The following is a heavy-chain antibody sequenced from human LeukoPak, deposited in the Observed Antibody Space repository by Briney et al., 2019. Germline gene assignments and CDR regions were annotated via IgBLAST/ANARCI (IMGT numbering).Heavy chain of an antibody. CDR3: ARGGEQWLVYYYYYMDV. D-gene: IGHD6-19*01. J-gene: IGHJ6*03. CDR1: GFTFSSYE. CDR2: ISSSGSTI. V-gene: IGHV3-48*03. Sequence: GGSLRLSCAASGFTFSSYEMNWVRQAPGKGLEWGSYISSSGSTIYYADSAKGRFTISRDNAKNSLYLQMNSLRAEDTAVYYCARGGEQWLVYYYYYMDVWGKGTTVTISS.